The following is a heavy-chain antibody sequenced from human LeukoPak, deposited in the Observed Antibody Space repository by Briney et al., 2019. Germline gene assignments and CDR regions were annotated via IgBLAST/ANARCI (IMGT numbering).Heavy chain of an antibody. D-gene: IGHD3-10*01. Sequence: GGSLRLSCEASGFTFRSYWMTWVRQSPGKGLEWVAIIRPDGSDKFHVDSVKGRFTISRDNAKNSLYLQMSNLRAEDTAVYYCARGGHRQKEFWGQGPLVTVSS. CDR2: IRPDGSDK. J-gene: IGHJ4*02. CDR1: GFTFRSYW. CDR3: ARGGHRQKEF. V-gene: IGHV3-7*01.